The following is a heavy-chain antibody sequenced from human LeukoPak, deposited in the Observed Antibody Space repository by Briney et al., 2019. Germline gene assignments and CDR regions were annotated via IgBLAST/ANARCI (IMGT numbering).Heavy chain of an antibody. CDR3: ARGETPSPYDFWSGGPFNFDY. D-gene: IGHD3-3*01. CDR1: GGSISSGGYY. CDR2: IYYSGST. Sequence: KPSETLSPTCTVSGGSISSGGYYWSWIRQHPGKGLEWIGYIYYSGSTYYNPSLKSRVTISVDTSKNQFSLKLSSVTAADTAVYYCARGETPSPYDFWSGGPFNFDYWGQGTLVAVSS. V-gene: IGHV4-31*03. J-gene: IGHJ4*02.